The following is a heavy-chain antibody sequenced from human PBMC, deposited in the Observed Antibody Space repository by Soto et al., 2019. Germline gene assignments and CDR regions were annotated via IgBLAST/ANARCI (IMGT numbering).Heavy chain of an antibody. Sequence: PGGSLRLSCAASGFTFSNAWMSWVRQAPGKGLEWVGRIKSKTDGGTTDYAAPVKGRFTISRDDSKNTLYLQMNSLKTEDTAVYYCTGTDPRIPAFDICGQGTMLTVSS. CDR1: GFTFSNAW. CDR3: TGTDPRIPAFDI. CDR2: IKSKTDGGTT. J-gene: IGHJ3*02. V-gene: IGHV3-15*01. D-gene: IGHD1-1*01.